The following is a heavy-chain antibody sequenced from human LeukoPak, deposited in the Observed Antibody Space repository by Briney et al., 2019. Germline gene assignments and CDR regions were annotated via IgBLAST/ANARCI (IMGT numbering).Heavy chain of an antibody. D-gene: IGHD2-2*02. Sequence: GGSLRLSCAASGFGFSTYAMSWVRQAPGKGLEWVSGISASGDKIFYAGSVKGRFTISRDNSKNILYLQMNALAAEDTARYYCVTHYCSTITCYTDYWGQGTMVPVSS. CDR1: GFGFSTYA. J-gene: IGHJ4*02. CDR3: VTHYCSTITCYTDY. CDR2: ISASGDKI. V-gene: IGHV3-23*01.